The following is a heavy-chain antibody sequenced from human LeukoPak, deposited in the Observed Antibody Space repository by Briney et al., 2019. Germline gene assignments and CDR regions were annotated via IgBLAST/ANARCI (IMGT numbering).Heavy chain of an antibody. CDR3: AGGKVLAGTPGQNSWDC. D-gene: IGHD6-19*01. J-gene: IGHJ4*02. Sequence: SETLSLTCTVSGGSISSYYWNWIRQPAGKGLEWIGRIYGSGTTVYNPSLKSRVTMSVDTSKNQFSLRLSSVTAADTAVYYCAGGKVLAGTPGQNSWDCWGQGTLVTVSS. CDR1: GGSISSYY. CDR2: IYGSGTT. V-gene: IGHV4-4*07.